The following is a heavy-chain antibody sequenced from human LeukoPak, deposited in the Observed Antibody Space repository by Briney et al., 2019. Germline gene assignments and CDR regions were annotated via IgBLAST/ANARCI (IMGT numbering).Heavy chain of an antibody. J-gene: IGHJ4*02. V-gene: IGHV4-34*01. CDR2: INHSGST. Sequence: PSETLSLTCAVYGGSFSGYYWSWIRQPPGKGLEWIGEINHSGSTNYNPSLKSRVTISVDTSKNHFSLKLSSVTAADTAVYYCARGRGYDYIWGSYRPTYYFDYWGQGTLVTVSS. D-gene: IGHD3-16*02. CDR1: GGSFSGYY. CDR3: ARGRGYDYIWGSYRPTYYFDY.